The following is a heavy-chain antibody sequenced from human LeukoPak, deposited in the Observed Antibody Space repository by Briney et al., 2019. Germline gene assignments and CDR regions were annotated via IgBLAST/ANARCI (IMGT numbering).Heavy chain of an antibody. CDR1: RFTFSNYA. Sequence: PGGSLRLSCAASRFTFSNYAMSWVRQAPGRGLEWVSAISGSGGTTYYADSVKGRFTISRDNAKSSLFLQMNDLRAEDTAVYYCAKGGRGNGEVYWGQGTLVTVSS. V-gene: IGHV3-23*01. CDR2: ISGSGGTT. J-gene: IGHJ4*02. D-gene: IGHD2-8*01. CDR3: AKGGRGNGEVY.